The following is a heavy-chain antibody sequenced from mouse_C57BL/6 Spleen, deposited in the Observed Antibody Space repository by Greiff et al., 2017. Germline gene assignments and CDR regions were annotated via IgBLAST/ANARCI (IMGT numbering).Heavy chain of an antibody. J-gene: IGHJ4*01. D-gene: IGHD1-1*01. CDR3: ARGTAVVAYCAMDY. CDR2: IDPADSYT. V-gene: IGHV1-69*01. CDR1: GYTFTSYW. Sequence: QVQLQQSGAELVMPGASVKLSCKASGYTFTSYWMHWVKQRPGQGLEWIGEIDPADSYTNYNQKFKGKSTLTADKSSSTAYMQLSSLTSEDSAVADCARGTAVVAYCAMDYWGQGTTVTVSS.